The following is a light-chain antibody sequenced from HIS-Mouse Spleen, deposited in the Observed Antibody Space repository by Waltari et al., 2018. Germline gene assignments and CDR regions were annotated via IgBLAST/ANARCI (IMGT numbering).Light chain of an antibody. V-gene: IGLV3-10*01. CDR3: YSTYSSGNHRV. CDR2: EDS. Sequence: SYELTQPPSVSVSPGQTARITCSGDALPKKYAYWYQQKSGQAPVLVNYEDSKRPSGIHERFSGSSSGTMATLTISGAQVEDEADYYCYSTYSSGNHRVFGGGTKLTVL. CDR1: ALPKKY. J-gene: IGLJ2*01.